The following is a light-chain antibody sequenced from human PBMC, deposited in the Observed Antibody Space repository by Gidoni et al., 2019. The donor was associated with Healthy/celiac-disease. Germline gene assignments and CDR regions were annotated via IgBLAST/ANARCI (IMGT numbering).Light chain of an antibody. CDR1: QSVSSN. V-gene: IGKV3-15*01. J-gene: IGKJ3*01. CDR3: QQYNNWPPCT. Sequence: DIVLPQSPATLSVSPGERATLSCRASQSVSSNLAWYQQKPGQAPRLLIYGASTRATGIPARFSGSGSGTEFTLTISSLQSEDFAVYYCQQYNNWPPCTFXPXTKVDIK. CDR2: GAS.